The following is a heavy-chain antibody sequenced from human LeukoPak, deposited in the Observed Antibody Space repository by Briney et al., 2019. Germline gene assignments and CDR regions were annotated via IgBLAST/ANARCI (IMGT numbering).Heavy chain of an antibody. CDR2: ISYDGGTK. Sequence: PGGSLRLSCAASGFTFSTYWMGWVRLAPGKGLEWVAVISYDGGTKYYADSVKGRFTISRDNSKNTLYLQMNSLRAEDTAVYYCAKDKMAYSTSSWDYWGQGTLVTVSS. J-gene: IGHJ4*02. D-gene: IGHD6-6*01. V-gene: IGHV3-30*18. CDR1: GFTFSTYW. CDR3: AKDKMAYSTSSWDY.